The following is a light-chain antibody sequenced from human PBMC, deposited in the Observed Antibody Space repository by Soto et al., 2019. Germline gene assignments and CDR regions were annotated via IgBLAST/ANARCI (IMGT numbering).Light chain of an antibody. V-gene: IGKV1-5*03. CDR3: QQYNSYPWT. CDR1: QSISSW. J-gene: IGKJ1*01. CDR2: KAS. Sequence: DIQMTQSPSTLSATAGDRVTITCRASQSISSWLAWYQQKPGKAPKLLIYKASSLESGVPSRFSGSGSGTDFTLTISGLQPDDFATYYCQQYNSYPWTFGQGTKVDI.